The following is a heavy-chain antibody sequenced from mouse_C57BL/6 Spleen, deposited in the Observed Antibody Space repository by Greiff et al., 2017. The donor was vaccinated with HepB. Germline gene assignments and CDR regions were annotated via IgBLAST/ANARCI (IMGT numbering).Heavy chain of an antibody. Sequence: EVQRVESEGGLVQPGSSMKLSCTASGFTFSDYYMAWVRQVPEKGLEWVANINYDGSSTYYLDSLKSRFIISRDNAKNILYLQMSSLKSEDTATYYCAREEPYYYGSSWYFDVWGTGTTVTVSS. CDR3: AREEPYYYGSSWYFDV. J-gene: IGHJ1*03. CDR1: GFTFSDYY. CDR2: INYDGSST. D-gene: IGHD1-1*01. V-gene: IGHV5-16*01.